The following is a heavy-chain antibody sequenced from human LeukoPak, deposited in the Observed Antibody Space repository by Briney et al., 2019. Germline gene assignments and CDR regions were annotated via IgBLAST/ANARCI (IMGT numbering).Heavy chain of an antibody. CDR2: IRYSGKT. J-gene: IGHJ4*02. D-gene: IGHD3-22*01. V-gene: IGHV4-39*01. Sequence: SETLSLTCTVSGGSISSSSSYWGWIRQPPGKGLEWIGSIRYSGKTYYNPSLKIRVTMSLDTSKNQFSLRLSSVTAADTAVYSCARHYYDSSGSAYYFDSWGQGSLVTVSS. CDR1: GGSISSSSSY. CDR3: ARHYYDSSGSAYYFDS.